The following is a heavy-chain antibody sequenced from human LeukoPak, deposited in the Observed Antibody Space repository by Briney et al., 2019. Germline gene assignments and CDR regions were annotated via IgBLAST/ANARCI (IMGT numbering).Heavy chain of an antibody. V-gene: IGHV4-59*08. Sequence: SSETLPLTCTVSGGSISSYYWSWIRQPPGKGLEWIGYIYYGGSTNYNPSLKSRVTISVDTSKNQFSLKLSSVTAADTAVYYCARHSTVPAADYYFDYWGQGTLVTVSS. CDR1: GGSISSYY. J-gene: IGHJ4*02. D-gene: IGHD2-2*01. CDR2: IYYGGST. CDR3: ARHSTVPAADYYFDY.